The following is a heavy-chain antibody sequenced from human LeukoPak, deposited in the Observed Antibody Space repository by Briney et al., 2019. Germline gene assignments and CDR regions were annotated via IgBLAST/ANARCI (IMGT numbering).Heavy chain of an antibody. CDR2: IYYNGNT. CDR3: ARHRKVDTAGDY. J-gene: IGHJ4*02. CDR1: GDSISSSSYY. D-gene: IGHD5-18*01. Sequence: SETLSLTCSVSGDSISSSSYYWSWIRQSPGKGLEWIGSIYYNGNTYYNSPLKSRLTIALDTSRNQFSLKLTSVTSADTAVYFCARHRKVDTAGDYWGQRTLVPVSS. V-gene: IGHV4-39*01.